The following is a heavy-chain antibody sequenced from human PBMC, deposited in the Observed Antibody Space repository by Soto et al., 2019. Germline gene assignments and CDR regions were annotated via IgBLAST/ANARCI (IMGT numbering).Heavy chain of an antibody. J-gene: IGHJ4*02. Sequence: SETLSLTCSVSGGSISSYYWSWIRQPPGKGLEWIGYIYDSGSTNYNPSLKSRVTISVDTSKNQFSLKLSSVTAADTAVYYCARLFAVAGTLRRDYWGQGSLVTVSS. CDR3: ARLFAVAGTLRRDY. CDR2: IYDSGST. D-gene: IGHD6-19*01. CDR1: GGSISSYY. V-gene: IGHV4-59*08.